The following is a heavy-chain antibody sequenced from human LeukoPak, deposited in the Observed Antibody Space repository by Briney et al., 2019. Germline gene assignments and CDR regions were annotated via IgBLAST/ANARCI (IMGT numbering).Heavy chain of an antibody. Sequence: PGGSLRLSCAASGFTFSSNYMHWVRHAPGKGLVWVSRINTDGSDRTHADFVKGRFTISRDNAKNTLYPEMNSLRAEDTAVYYCARALRSPGDSGLDYWGQGALVTVSS. J-gene: IGHJ4*02. CDR2: INTDGSDR. CDR3: ARALRSPGDSGLDY. V-gene: IGHV3-74*03. CDR1: GFTFSSNY. D-gene: IGHD3-10*01.